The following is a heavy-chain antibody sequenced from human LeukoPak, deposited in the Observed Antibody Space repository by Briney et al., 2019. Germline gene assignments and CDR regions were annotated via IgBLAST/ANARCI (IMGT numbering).Heavy chain of an antibody. D-gene: IGHD3-10*01. CDR2: IYHTGTT. J-gene: IGHJ4*02. Sequence: PSETLSLTCTVSGGTIGTYYWSWIRQPPGKGLEYLGYIYHTGTTSYNPSLKSRVTISVDTSKNQFSLKLSSVTAADTAVYYCARPWFGEGHLPDWGQGTLVTVSS. CDR1: GGTIGTYY. V-gene: IGHV4-59*08. CDR3: ARPWFGEGHLPD.